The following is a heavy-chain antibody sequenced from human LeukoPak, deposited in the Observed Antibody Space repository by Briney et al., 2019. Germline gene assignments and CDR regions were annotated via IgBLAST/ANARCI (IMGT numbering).Heavy chain of an antibody. CDR1: GGSISSYY. CDR2: IYYSGST. J-gene: IGHJ3*02. Sequence: SETLSLTCTVSGGSISSYYWSWIRQPPGKGLEWIGYIYYSGSTNYNPSLKSRVTISVDTSKNQFSLKLSSVTAADTAVYYCARILIVGATSGAFDIWGQGTMVTVSS. V-gene: IGHV4-59*01. D-gene: IGHD1-26*01. CDR3: ARILIVGATSGAFDI.